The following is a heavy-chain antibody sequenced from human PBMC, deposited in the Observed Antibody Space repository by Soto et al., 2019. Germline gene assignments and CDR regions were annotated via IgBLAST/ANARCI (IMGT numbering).Heavy chain of an antibody. CDR1: GFSFSKYA. D-gene: IGHD2-21*02. J-gene: IGHJ4*02. CDR2: ITGSGGTI. Sequence: DVQLLESGGGLVQPGGSLRLSCAASGFSFSKYAMIWVRQAPGKGQEWVSGITGSGGTIEYAASVKGRFTISRDNSKNTVDVQMNSLRAEDTAMYYCAKDAVPGDGLWLVADWGQGTLVTVS. CDR3: AKDAVPGDGLWLVAD. V-gene: IGHV3-23*01.